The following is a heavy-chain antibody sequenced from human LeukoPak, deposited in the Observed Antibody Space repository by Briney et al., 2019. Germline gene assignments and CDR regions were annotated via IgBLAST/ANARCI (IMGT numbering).Heavy chain of an antibody. CDR1: VTFSSHA. J-gene: IGHJ4*02. Sequence: SVKVSCRASVTFSSHAITWVRQAPGQGLEWMGRIIPIVDLVNSAQKFQGRVTFTADKSTTTAYMELSSLRSEDTAVYYCARAEEDRSGSFCGGYWGQGTLITVSS. D-gene: IGHD3-10*01. CDR2: IIPIVDLV. V-gene: IGHV1-69*04. CDR3: ARAEEDRSGSFCGGY.